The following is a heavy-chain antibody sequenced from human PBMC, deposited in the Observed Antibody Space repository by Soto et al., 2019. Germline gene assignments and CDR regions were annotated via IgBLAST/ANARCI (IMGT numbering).Heavy chain of an antibody. CDR2: ISSGSST. Sequence: EVQLLESGGGLVQPGGSLRLSCAASRFTFSNLAMAWVRQPPGKGLEWVSSISSGSSTYYADSVKGRFTISRDNSKNTRYLHMNTLRAEDTAVYYCAIVEAVDYWGQGTLVTVSS. CDR1: RFTFSNLA. D-gene: IGHD6-19*01. J-gene: IGHJ4*02. V-gene: IGHV3-23*01. CDR3: AIVEAVDY.